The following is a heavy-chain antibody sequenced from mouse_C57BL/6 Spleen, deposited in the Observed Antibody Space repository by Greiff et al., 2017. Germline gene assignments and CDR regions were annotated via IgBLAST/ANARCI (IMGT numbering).Heavy chain of an antibody. CDR2: INPSNGGT. V-gene: IGHV1-53*01. D-gene: IGHD1-1*01. CDR1: GYTFTSYW. CDR3: AREGGIRYGSSFYAMDY. J-gene: IGHJ4*01. Sequence: VQLHQPGTELVKPGASVKLSCKASGYTFTSYWMHWVKQRPGQGLEWIGNINPSNGGTNYNEKFKSKATLTVDKSTSTAYMQLSSLTAADSAVYYCAREGGIRYGSSFYAMDYWGQGTSVTVSS.